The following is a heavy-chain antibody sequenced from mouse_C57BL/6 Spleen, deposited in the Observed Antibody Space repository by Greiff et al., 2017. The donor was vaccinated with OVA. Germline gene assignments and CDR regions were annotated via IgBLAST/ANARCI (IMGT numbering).Heavy chain of an antibody. CDR1: GYTFTSYW. V-gene: IGHV1-52*01. Sequence: VQLQQPGAELVRPGSSVKLSCKASGYTFTSYWMHWVKQRPIQGLEWIGNIDPSDSETHYNQKFKDKATLTVDKSSSTAYMQLSSLTSEDSAVYYCARRGLTTDFDYWGQGTTLTVSS. J-gene: IGHJ2*01. CDR3: ARRGLTTDFDY. CDR2: IDPSDSET.